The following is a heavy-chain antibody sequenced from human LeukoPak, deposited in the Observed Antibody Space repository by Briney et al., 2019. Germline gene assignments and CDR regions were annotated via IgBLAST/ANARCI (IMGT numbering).Heavy chain of an antibody. CDR2: ISGADGST. CDR3: AKTPPSRTYSTFDY. V-gene: IGHV3-23*01. CDR1: GFTFSSYA. Sequence: GGSLRLSCAASGFTFSSYAMGWVRQAPGKGLEWVSLISGADGSTYYVDSVKGRFTISRDNSKNTLYLQMNSLRADDTAVYYCAKTPPSRTYSTFDYWGRGTLVTVSS. D-gene: IGHD1-26*01. J-gene: IGHJ4*02.